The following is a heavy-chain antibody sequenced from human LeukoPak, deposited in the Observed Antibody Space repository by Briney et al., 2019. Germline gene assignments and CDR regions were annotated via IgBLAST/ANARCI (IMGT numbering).Heavy chain of an antibody. J-gene: IGHJ2*01. CDR1: GFTFRQLL. CDR3: AKGLSSGWPSGWYFDL. CDR2: TKSKTNRGTT. D-gene: IGHD6-19*01. V-gene: IGHV3-71*01. Sequence: GGSLRLSCAASGFTFRQLLHAVDLPAPGEGLEWVCFTKSKTNRGTTKYAASVKGRSIISRDDSKSIAYLQMNGLKTEDTAVYYCAKGLSSGWPSGWYFDLWGRGTLVTVSS.